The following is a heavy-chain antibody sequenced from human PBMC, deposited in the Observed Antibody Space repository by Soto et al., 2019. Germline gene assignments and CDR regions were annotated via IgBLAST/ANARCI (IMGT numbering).Heavy chain of an antibody. CDR1: GFTISSYA. D-gene: IGHD3-10*01. J-gene: IGHJ6*02. V-gene: IGHV3-30-3*01. Sequence: QVQLGESGGGVVQPGRSLRLSCAASGFTISSYAMHWVRQAPGKGLEWVAVISYDGSNKYYADSVKGRFTISRDNSKNTLYLQMNSLRAEDTAVYYCARVGSGSYPYCYYGMDVWGQGTTVTVSS. CDR2: ISYDGSNK. CDR3: ARVGSGSYPYCYYGMDV.